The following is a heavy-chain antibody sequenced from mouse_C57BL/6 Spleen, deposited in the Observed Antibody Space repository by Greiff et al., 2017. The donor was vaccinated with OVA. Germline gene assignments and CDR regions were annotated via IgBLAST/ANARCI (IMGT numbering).Heavy chain of an antibody. CDR1: GYTFTSYW. Sequence: VQLQQPGPELVKPGASVTLSCKASGYTFTSYWMHWVKQRPGQGLEWIGMIHPNSGSTNYNEKFNSKATLTVDKASSTAYMQLSNLTSEDAAVDYCARYHDGYTWFAYWGQGTLVTVSA. D-gene: IGHD2-3*01. V-gene: IGHV1-64*01. CDR2: IHPNSGST. CDR3: ARYHDGYTWFAY. J-gene: IGHJ3*01.